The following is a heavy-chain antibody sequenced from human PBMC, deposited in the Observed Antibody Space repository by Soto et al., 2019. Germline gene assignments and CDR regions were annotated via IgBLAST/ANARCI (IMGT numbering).Heavy chain of an antibody. CDR1: GFTFTTYA. V-gene: IGHV3-23*01. CDR2: IDDSGTKT. Sequence: EVQLLESGGGVVQSGGSLRLSCAASGFTFTTYAMSWVRQAPGKGLEWVSTIDDSGTKTYYADSVRGRVTISRDNSKSTLYLQLNSLRAEDTAVYYCAKRGSRYFDYLGQGTLVTVSS. J-gene: IGHJ4*02. CDR3: AKRGSRYFDY.